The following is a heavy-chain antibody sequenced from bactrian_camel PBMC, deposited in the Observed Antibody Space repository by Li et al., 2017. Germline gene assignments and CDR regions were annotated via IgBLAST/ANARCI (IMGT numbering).Heavy chain of an antibody. Sequence: HVQLVESGGGSVQAGGSLRLSCTTSAYTFGSYCMGWFRQEPGKAREGVASVGVDDRPDYAESVKGRFTISQDNAKKTVYLQMNNLKPEDTAVYYCAAGTRPTGAKVWGGCWYNHWGQVTQVTVS. D-gene: IGHD3*01. V-gene: IGHV3S55*01. CDR3: AAGTRPTGAKVWGGCWYNH. CDR2: VGVDDRP. CDR1: AYTFGSYC. J-gene: IGHJ4*01.